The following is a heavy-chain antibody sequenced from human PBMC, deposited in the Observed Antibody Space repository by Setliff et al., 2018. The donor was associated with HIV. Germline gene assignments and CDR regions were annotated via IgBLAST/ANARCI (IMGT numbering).Heavy chain of an antibody. CDR3: ARQGAVTGHSFDY. Sequence: SETLSLTCTVSEGYITGYYWTWIRQPPGRGLEWIGYIFYSGTTKFNPSLKSRAAISVDSSNNQFSLKMTSVTAADTAVYFCARQGAVTGHSFDYWGQGALVTVSS. CDR1: EGYITGYY. CDR2: IFYSGTT. D-gene: IGHD6-19*01. J-gene: IGHJ4*02. V-gene: IGHV4-59*08.